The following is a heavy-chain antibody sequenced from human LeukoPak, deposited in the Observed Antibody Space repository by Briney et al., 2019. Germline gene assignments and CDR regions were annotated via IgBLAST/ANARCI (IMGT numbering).Heavy chain of an antibody. J-gene: IGHJ4*02. V-gene: IGHV4-4*07. CDR3: ARAHPYYDSSGYPLTKYYFDY. CDR1: GGSISSYY. CDR2: IYTSGST. Sequence: SETLSLTCTVSGGSISSYYWSCIRQPAGKGLEWIGRIYTSGSTNYNPSLKGRVTMSVDTSKTQFSLKLSSVTAADTAVYYCARAHPYYDSSGYPLTKYYFDYWGQGTLVTVSS. D-gene: IGHD3-22*01.